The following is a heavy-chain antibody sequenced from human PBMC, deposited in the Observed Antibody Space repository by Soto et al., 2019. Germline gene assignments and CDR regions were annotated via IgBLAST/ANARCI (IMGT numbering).Heavy chain of an antibody. D-gene: IGHD4-17*01. Sequence: QVQLQESGPGLVKPSQTLSLTCTVSGGSISSGGYYWSWIRQHPGKGLEWIGYIYYSGSTYYNPSLKSRVTISVDTSKNQFSVKLSSVTAADTAVYYCARDYGVTTRITNYYMDVWGKGTTVTVSS. CDR3: ARDYGVTTRITNYYMDV. CDR2: IYYSGST. V-gene: IGHV4-31*03. J-gene: IGHJ6*03. CDR1: GGSISSGGYY.